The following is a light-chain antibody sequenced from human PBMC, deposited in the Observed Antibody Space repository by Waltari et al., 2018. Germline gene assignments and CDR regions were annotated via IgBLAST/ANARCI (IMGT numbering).Light chain of an antibody. CDR3: MQARQTPWT. CDR1: QSLLHSSGNTF. CDR2: LIS. Sequence: DIVMTQSPLSLSVTPGAPASISCRSSQSLLHSSGNTFLDWYLQRPRQSPPLLIYLISNRASGVPDRFSGSGSGTDFTLKISRVEAEDVGVYFCMQARQTPWTFGQGTKVEIK. J-gene: IGKJ1*01. V-gene: IGKV2-28*01.